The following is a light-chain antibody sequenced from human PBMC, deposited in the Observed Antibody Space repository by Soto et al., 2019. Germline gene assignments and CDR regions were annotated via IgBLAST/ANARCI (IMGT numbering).Light chain of an antibody. Sequence: QSVLTQPASVSGSPGQSITMSCTGTSSDVGGYNYVSWYQQHPGKAPKLMIYDVNNRPSGVSNRFSGSKSGNTASLTISGLQAEDEADYYCSSYTISSTVMFGGGTKLTVL. CDR3: SSYTISSTVM. CDR2: DVN. J-gene: IGLJ3*02. V-gene: IGLV2-14*01. CDR1: SSDVGGYNY.